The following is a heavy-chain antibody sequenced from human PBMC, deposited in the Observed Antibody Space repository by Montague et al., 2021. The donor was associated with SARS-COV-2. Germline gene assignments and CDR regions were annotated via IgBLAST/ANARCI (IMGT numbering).Heavy chain of an antibody. CDR1: GDSITSGSYY. J-gene: IGHJ4*02. D-gene: IGHD1-26*01. CDR3: AREWGSYSGRFDY. CDR2: SYTSGSX. V-gene: IGHV4-61*02. Sequence: TLSLTRTLSGDSITSGSYYWNWVRRPAGKGLEWVGRSYTSGSXDYXPSLESRLTISVDTSKNQFSLKLSSVTAADTAVYFCAREWGSYSGRFDYWGQGALVTVSS.